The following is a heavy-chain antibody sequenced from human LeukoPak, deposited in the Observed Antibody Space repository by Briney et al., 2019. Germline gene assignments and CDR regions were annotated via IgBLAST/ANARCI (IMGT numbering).Heavy chain of an antibody. CDR2: ISYDGSNK. CDR3: ASDVDTAMALAY. D-gene: IGHD5-18*01. CDR1: GFTFSSYS. Sequence: GGSLRLSCAASGFTFSSYSMNWVRQAPGKGLEWVAVISYDGSNKYYADSVKGRFTISRDNSKNTLYLQMNSLRAEDTAVYYCASDVDTAMALAYWGQGTLVTVSS. J-gene: IGHJ4*02. V-gene: IGHV3-30*03.